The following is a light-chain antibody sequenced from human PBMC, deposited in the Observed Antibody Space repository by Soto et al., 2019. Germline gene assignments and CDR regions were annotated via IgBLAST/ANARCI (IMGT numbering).Light chain of an antibody. CDR1: QSVGNN. CDR3: QQCDDWPRT. J-gene: IGKJ1*01. CDR2: GAY. V-gene: IGKV3-15*01. Sequence: EIMMTQYPATLSVSPGERSTLSCMASQSVGNNLAWYQQKPGQAPRLLIHGAYIRATGVTARFSGSGSGTEFTLTISSLQSEDFAVYYCQQCDDWPRTVGPGTKVDIK.